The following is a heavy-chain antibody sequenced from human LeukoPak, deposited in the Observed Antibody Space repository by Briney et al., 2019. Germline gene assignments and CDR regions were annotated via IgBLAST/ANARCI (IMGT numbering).Heavy chain of an antibody. Sequence: GGSLRLSCAASGFTFSSYSMNWVRQAPGKGLEWVSSISSRSSYIYYADSVKGRFTISRDNAKNSLFLQMNSLRAEDTAVYYCARDVEVPAASRDYYYMDVWGKGTTVIVSS. CDR3: ARDVEVPAASRDYYYMDV. V-gene: IGHV3-21*01. J-gene: IGHJ6*03. CDR2: ISSRSSYI. D-gene: IGHD2-2*01. CDR1: GFTFSSYS.